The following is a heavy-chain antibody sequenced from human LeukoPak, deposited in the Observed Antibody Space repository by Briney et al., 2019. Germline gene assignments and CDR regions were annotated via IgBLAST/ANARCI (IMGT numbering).Heavy chain of an antibody. V-gene: IGHV2-70*04. J-gene: IGHJ3*02. CDR2: IDWDDDK. D-gene: IGHD2-15*01. Sequence: SGPTLVNPTQTLTLTCTFSGFSLSTSGMRVSWIRQPPGKALEWLARIDWDDDKFYSTSLKTRLTISKDTSKNQVVLTMTNMDPVDTATYYCARITPPYGSGGSCPDAFDIWGQGTMVTVSS. CDR1: GFSLSTSGMR. CDR3: ARITPPYGSGGSCPDAFDI.